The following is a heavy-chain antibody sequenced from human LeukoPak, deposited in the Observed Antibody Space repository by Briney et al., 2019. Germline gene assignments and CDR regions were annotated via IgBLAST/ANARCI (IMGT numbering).Heavy chain of an antibody. CDR2: AYYSGAN. CDR1: GGSINSHY. D-gene: IGHD6-13*01. J-gene: IGHJ4*02. V-gene: IGHV4-59*11. CDR3: ARNRGYSSSWYYFDY. Sequence: SETLSLTCTVSGGSINSHYWSWIRQPPGRGLEWIGCAYYSGANIYNPSLRSRVTMSVDTSENQFSLKLSSVTAADTAVYYCARNRGYSSSWYYFDYWGQGTLVTVSS.